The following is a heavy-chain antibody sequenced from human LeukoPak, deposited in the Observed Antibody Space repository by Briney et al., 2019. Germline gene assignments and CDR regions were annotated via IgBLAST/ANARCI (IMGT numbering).Heavy chain of an antibody. CDR3: AKVRGTYSSGYFFDY. V-gene: IGHV3-9*01. D-gene: IGHD6-19*01. Sequence: PGRSLRLSCAASGFTFVNYAMHWVRQAPGKGLEWLSIISWNSGYIGYADSVKGRFTISRDNAKKSLDLQMNSLRAEDTAFYYCAKVRGTYSSGYFFDYWGQGTLVTVSS. J-gene: IGHJ4*02. CDR2: ISWNSGYI. CDR1: GFTFVNYA.